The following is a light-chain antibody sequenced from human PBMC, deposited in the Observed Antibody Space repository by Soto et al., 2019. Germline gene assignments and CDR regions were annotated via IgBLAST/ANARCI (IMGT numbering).Light chain of an antibody. Sequence: DIQLTQSPAFLSASXGGRVTITXXXSQGISSYLAWYQQKPGKAPKLLIYAASTLQSGVPSRFSGSGSGTEFTLTISSLQPEDFAVYYCHQYNNWPPWTFGQGTKVDIK. CDR3: HQYNNWPPWT. CDR2: AAS. V-gene: IGKV1-9*01. CDR1: QGISSY. J-gene: IGKJ1*01.